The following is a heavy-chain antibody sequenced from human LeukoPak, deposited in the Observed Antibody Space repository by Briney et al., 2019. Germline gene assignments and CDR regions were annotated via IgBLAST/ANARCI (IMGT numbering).Heavy chain of an antibody. CDR2: INHSGST. J-gene: IGHJ5*02. Sequence: SETLSLTCAVYGGSFSGYYWSWIRQPPGKGLEWIGEINHSGSTNYNPSLKSRVTISVDTSKNQFSLKLSSVTAADTAVYYCARRVAAAGAWGQGTLVTVSS. D-gene: IGHD6-13*01. CDR1: GGSFSGYY. V-gene: IGHV4-34*01. CDR3: ARRVAAAGA.